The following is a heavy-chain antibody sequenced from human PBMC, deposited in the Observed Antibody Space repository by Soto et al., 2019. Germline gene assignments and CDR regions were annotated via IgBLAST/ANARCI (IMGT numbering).Heavy chain of an antibody. CDR2: ISNDGNNK. J-gene: IGHJ4*02. CDR1: GFVFSTYV. CDR3: AREPREVLQRFDY. V-gene: IGHV3-30-3*01. Sequence: QVQLVESGGGVVQPGRSLRLSCVASGFVFSTYVIHWVRQAPGKGLEWVAVISNDGNNKYYAVSVEGRFTISRDNSKNTVSLQMNSLRPEDTAVYYCAREPREVLQRFDYWGLGTLVTVSS.